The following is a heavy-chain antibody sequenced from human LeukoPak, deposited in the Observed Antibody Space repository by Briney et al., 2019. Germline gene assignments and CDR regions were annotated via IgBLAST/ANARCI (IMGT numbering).Heavy chain of an antibody. CDR1: GGSITSSSYY. CDR3: ARAVEPDYDILTGYSTHFDY. CDR2: IYYSGST. V-gene: IGHV4-39*01. J-gene: IGHJ4*02. D-gene: IGHD3-9*01. Sequence: SETLSLTCTVSGGSITSSSYYWGWIRQPPGKGLEWIGSIYYSGSTYYNPSLKSRVTISVDTSKNQFSLKLSSVTAADTAVYYCARAVEPDYDILTGYSTHFDYWGQGTLVTVSS.